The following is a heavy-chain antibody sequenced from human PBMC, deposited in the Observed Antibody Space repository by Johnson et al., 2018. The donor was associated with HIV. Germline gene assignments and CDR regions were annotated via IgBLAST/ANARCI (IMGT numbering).Heavy chain of an antibody. CDR1: GFTFRDHY. V-gene: IGHV3-30*18. CDR2: ISYDGSNK. J-gene: IGHJ3*02. D-gene: IGHD1-26*01. CDR3: AKARVGARGGAFDI. Sequence: VQLVESGGGLVKPGGPLRLSCAASGFTFRDHYMSWIRQAPGKGLEWVAVISYDGSNKYFADSVKGRFTISRDNSKNTLYLQMNSLRAEDTAVYYCAKARVGARGGAFDIWGQGTMVTVSS.